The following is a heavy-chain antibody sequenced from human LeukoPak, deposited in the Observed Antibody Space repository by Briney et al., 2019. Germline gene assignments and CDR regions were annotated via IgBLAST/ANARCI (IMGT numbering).Heavy chain of an antibody. J-gene: IGHJ4*02. V-gene: IGHV3-11*04. D-gene: IGHD4-17*01. CDR1: GFTFSDYY. Sequence: GGSLRLSCAASGFTFSDYYMTWIRQAPGKGLEWISYIGYSATTVYYADSVKGRFTISGDNAKNSLYLQMNSLRAEDTAVYYCARGGLGDYVSYYFDYWGQGTLVTVSS. CDR3: ARGGLGDYVSYYFDY. CDR2: IGYSATTV.